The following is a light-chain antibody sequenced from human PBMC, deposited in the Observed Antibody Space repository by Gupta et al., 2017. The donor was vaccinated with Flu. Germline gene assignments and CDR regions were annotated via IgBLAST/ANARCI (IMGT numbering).Light chain of an antibody. CDR1: NRDIGTYNY. V-gene: IGLV2-14*01. CDR2: EVS. CDR3: SAYVGSSSLGV. J-gene: IGLJ3*02. Sequence: ITISCTGTNRDIGTYNYVSWYQQHPVKAPKRLLYEVSNRPSVIAHRFSGSKSVNTAYLTISGLQRDDEADYYCSAYVGSSSLGVFGGGTRLTVL.